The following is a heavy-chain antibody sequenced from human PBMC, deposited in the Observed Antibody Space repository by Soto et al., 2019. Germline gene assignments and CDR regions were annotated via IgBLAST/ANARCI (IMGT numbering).Heavy chain of an antibody. V-gene: IGHV3-33*01. CDR1: GFTFSSYG. CDR2: IWYDGSNK. Sequence: GGSLRLSCAASGFTFSSYGMHWVRQAPGKGLEWVAVIWYDGSNKYYADSVKGRFTISRDNSKNTLYLQMNSLRAEDTAVYYCARSGKSSSSRRHYYYYYMDVWGKGTTVTVSS. CDR3: ARSGKSSSSRRHYYYYYMDV. J-gene: IGHJ6*03. D-gene: IGHD6-6*01.